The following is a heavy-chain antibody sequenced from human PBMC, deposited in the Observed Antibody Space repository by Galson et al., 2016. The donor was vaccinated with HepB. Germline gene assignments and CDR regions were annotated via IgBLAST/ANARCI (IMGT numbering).Heavy chain of an antibody. CDR1: GDSISSGYS. CDR3: ARKENSYGYIDY. J-gene: IGHJ4*02. Sequence: TLSLTCAVSGDSISSGYSWSWIRQLPGKGLEWIGYTYHTGSTHYNPSLQSRVIISVDRSKSQFSLKLTSVTAADTAVYLCARKENSYGYIDYWGQGTLVTVSS. V-gene: IGHV4-30-2*01. D-gene: IGHD5-18*01. CDR2: TYHTGST.